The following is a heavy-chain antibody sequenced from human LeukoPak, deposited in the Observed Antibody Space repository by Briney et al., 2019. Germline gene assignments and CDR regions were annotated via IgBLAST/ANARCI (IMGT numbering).Heavy chain of an antibody. CDR3: ARILLWFGESRIIDY. CDR2: IYYSGST. V-gene: IGHV4-39*07. CDR1: GGSISSSSYY. J-gene: IGHJ4*02. Sequence: PSETLSLTCTVSGGSISSSSYYWRWIRQPPGKGLEWIGSIYYSGSTYYNPSLKSRVTISVGTSKNQFSLKLSSVTAADTAVYYCARILLWFGESRIIDYWGQGTLVTVSS. D-gene: IGHD3-10*01.